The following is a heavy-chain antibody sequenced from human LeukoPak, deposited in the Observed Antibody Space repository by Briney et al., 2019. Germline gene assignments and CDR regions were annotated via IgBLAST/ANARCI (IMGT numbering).Heavy chain of an antibody. J-gene: IGHJ4*02. V-gene: IGHV3-53*01. Sequence: GGSLRLSCAASGFTVSSRYMSWVRQAPGKGVEWVSVIHGDGSRYYADSVKGRFTISIDNSENTLYLQMHSLRAEDTAVYYCARGESSDCTCIDYWGQGTLVSVSS. CDR2: IHGDGSR. CDR1: GFTVSSRY. CDR3: ARGESSDCTCIDY. D-gene: IGHD2-21*02.